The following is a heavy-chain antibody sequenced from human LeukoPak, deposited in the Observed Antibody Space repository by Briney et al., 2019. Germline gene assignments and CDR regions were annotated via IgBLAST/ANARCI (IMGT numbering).Heavy chain of an antibody. CDR3: AGGGEAARSLAY. CDR1: GVTSNY. J-gene: IGHJ4*02. CDR2: IYNGGTT. Sequence: GGSLRLSCAASGVTSNYMTWVRQAPGKGLEWVSVIYNGGTTYYADSVKGRFIISRDNSKSTLFVYLQMNSLRTDDTALYYCAGGGEAARSLAYWGQGALVTVSS. V-gene: IGHV3-66*02. D-gene: IGHD6-6*01.